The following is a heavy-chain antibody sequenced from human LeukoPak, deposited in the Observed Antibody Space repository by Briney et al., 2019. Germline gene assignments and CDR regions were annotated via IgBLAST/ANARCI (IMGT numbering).Heavy chain of an antibody. Sequence: PGGSLRLSCAASGFTFEDYAMHWVRQGPGKGLEWVSTITAGGVNTYYADSVKGRFTISRDNSKNTLYVQMNSLRAEDTAVYYCAKSESTVITNFGYWGQGILVTVSS. J-gene: IGHJ4*02. D-gene: IGHD4-17*01. CDR2: ITAGGVNT. V-gene: IGHV3-23*01. CDR1: GFTFEDYA. CDR3: AKSESTVITNFGY.